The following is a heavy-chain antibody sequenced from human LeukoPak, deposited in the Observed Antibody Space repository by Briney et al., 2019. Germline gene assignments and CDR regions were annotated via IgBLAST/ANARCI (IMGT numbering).Heavy chain of an antibody. V-gene: IGHV4-34*01. J-gene: IGHJ4*02. CDR3: ARRGHYGDFDY. D-gene: IGHD4-17*01. CDR2: INHSGST. CDR1: GGSFSAYY. Sequence: SETLSLTCAVYGGSFSAYYWSWIRQPPGKGLEWIGEINHSGSTNYNPSLKSRVTISVDTSKNQFSLKLSSVTAADTAVYYCARRGHYGDFDYWGQGTLVTVSS.